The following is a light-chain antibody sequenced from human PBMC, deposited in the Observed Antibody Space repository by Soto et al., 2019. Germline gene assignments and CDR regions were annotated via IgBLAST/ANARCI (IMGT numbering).Light chain of an antibody. CDR3: SSYAGSSTLA. CDR2: EGS. CDR1: SSDVGSYNL. V-gene: IGLV2-23*01. J-gene: IGLJ2*01. Sequence: QSALTQPASVSGSPGQSITISCTGTSSDVGSYNLVSWYQRHPGKAPKLMIYEGSKRPSGVSNRFSGSKSGNTASLTISGLQAEDAADYYCSSYAGSSTLAFGGGTKLTVL.